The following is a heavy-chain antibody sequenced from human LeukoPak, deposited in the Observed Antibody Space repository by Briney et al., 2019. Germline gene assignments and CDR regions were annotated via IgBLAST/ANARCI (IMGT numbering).Heavy chain of an antibody. CDR2: INPNSGGT. V-gene: IGHV1-2*02. CDR3: AIKPIVGATWGDY. J-gene: IGHJ4*02. D-gene: IGHD1-26*01. Sequence: ASVKVSCKASGYTFTGYYMHWVRQAPGQGLEWMGWINPNSGGTNYAQKSQGRVTMTRDTSISTAYMELSRLRSDDTAVYYCAIKPIVGATWGDYWGQGTLVTVSS. CDR1: GYTFTGYY.